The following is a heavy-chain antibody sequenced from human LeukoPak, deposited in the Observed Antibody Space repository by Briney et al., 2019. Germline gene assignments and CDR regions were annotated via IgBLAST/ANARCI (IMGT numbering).Heavy chain of an antibody. D-gene: IGHD5-24*01. J-gene: IGHJ4*02. CDR3: ARGRDGYNPLGY. V-gene: IGHV3-30*14. CDR2: ISYDGSNK. CDR1: GFTFSSYA. Sequence: GGSLRLSCAASGFTFSSYAMHWVRQAPGKGLEWVAVISYDGSNKYYADSVKGRFTISRDNSKNTLYLQVNSLRAEDTAVYYCARGRDGYNPLGYWGQGTLVTVSS.